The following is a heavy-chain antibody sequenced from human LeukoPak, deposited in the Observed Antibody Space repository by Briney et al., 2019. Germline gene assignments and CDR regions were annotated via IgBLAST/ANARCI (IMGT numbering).Heavy chain of an antibody. J-gene: IGHJ4*02. V-gene: IGHV4-4*07. Sequence: SETLSLTCTVSGGSISSYYWRWIRQPAGKGLEWIGRIYTSGSTNYNPSLKGRVTMSVDTSKNQFSLKLSSVTAADTAVYYCARVRYDILTGYYIKDYWGQGTLVTVSS. D-gene: IGHD3-9*01. CDR2: IYTSGST. CDR3: ARVRYDILTGYYIKDY. CDR1: GGSISSYY.